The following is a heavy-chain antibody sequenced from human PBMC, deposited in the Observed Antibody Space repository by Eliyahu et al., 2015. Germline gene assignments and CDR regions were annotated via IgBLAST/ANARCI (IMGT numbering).Heavy chain of an antibody. J-gene: IGHJ6*02. CDR3: ARHQYSGRYGGMDV. D-gene: IGHD1-26*01. Sequence: EVQLVQSGAEVKKPGESXKIXXKGSGDSFTNYXIGWVRQMPGKGLEWMGIVYPAAADTRYTPSFQGQVTISADKSINTAYLQWSSLKASDTAVYYCARHQYSGRYGGMDVWGQGTTGTVAS. V-gene: IGHV5-51*01. CDR1: GDSFTNYX. CDR2: VYPAAADT.